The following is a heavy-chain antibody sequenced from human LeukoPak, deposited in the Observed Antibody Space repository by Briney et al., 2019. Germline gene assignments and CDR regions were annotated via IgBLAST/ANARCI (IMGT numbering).Heavy chain of an antibody. D-gene: IGHD1-14*01. CDR3: VRSGHGYNMY. CDR1: GYTFTNYA. CDR2: INAGNGNT. V-gene: IGHV1-3*01. J-gene: IGHJ4*02. Sequence: ASVKVSCKASGYTFTNYAMHWVRQAPGQRLEWMGWINAGNGNTKYSQKFQDRVTITRDTSTSTAYMELRSLRSDDTAVYYCVRSGHGYNMYWGQGTLVTVSS.